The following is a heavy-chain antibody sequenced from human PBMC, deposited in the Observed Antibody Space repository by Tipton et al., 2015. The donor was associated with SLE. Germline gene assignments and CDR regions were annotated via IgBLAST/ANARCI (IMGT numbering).Heavy chain of an antibody. J-gene: IGHJ5*02. CDR3: ARDLAGYLFDP. D-gene: IGHD6-13*01. V-gene: IGHV4-61*08. CDR1: GGSISSGGYY. CDR2: IYYSGST. Sequence: TLSLTCTVSGGSISSGGYYWSWIRQHPGEGLEWIGYIYYSGSTNYNPSLKSRVTISVDTSKNQFSLKLSSVTAADTAVYYCARDLAGYLFDPWGQGTLVTVSS.